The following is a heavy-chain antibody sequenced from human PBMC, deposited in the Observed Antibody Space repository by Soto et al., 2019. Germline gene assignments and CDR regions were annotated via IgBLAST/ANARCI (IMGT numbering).Heavy chain of an antibody. CDR3: ARCPDWGGDCYSYYLDY. V-gene: IGHV4-30-2*01. CDR2: IYHSGST. J-gene: IGHJ4*02. D-gene: IGHD2-21*02. Sequence: QLQLQESGSGLVKPSQTLSLTCAVSGGSISSGGYSWSWIRQPPGKGLEWIGYIYHSGSTYYNPPLKSRVTISLDRSKNQFSLKLSSVTAADTAVYYCARCPDWGGDCYSYYLDYWGQGTLVTVSS. CDR1: GGSISSGGYS.